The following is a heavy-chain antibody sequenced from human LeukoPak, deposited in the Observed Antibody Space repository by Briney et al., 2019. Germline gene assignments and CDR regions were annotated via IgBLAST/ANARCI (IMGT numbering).Heavy chain of an antibody. V-gene: IGHV3-21*01. Sequence: GGSLRLSCAASGFTFGDYSMHWVRQAPGKGLEWVSSISSGSSYIFYTDSVRGRFTISRDNAKNSLYLQVNSLRAEDTAVYYCASDQEREYSGYDPFDYWGQGTLVTVSS. CDR2: ISSGSSYI. CDR1: GFTFGDYS. J-gene: IGHJ4*02. CDR3: ASDQEREYSGYDPFDY. D-gene: IGHD5-12*01.